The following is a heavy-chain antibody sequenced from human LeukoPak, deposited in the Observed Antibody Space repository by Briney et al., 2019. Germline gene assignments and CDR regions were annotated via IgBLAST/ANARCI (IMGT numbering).Heavy chain of an antibody. Sequence: ASVKVSCKASGYTFTGYYMHWVRQAPGQGLEWMGWINPNSGGTNYAQKFQGRVTMTRDTSISTAYMELSRLRSDDTAVYYCARDPVYAISGYCYYYMDVWGKGTTVTVSS. CDR1: GYTFTGYY. CDR2: INPNSGGT. J-gene: IGHJ6*03. V-gene: IGHV1-2*02. CDR3: ARDPVYAISGYCYYYMDV. D-gene: IGHD2-8*01.